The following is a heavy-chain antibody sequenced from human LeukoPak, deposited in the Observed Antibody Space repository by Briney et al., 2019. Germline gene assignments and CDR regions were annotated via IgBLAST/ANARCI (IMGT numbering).Heavy chain of an antibody. CDR2: IYYSGST. J-gene: IGHJ3*01. D-gene: IGHD3-22*01. V-gene: IGHV4-39*01. CDR3: AKAGVRYFDSSGLYAFDF. CDR1: GGSTSSSSYY. Sequence: SETLSLTCAVSGGSTSSSSYYWAWIRQPPGKGLEWIGTIYYSGSTYHNPSLKSRVTMSVDTSRNQFSLKLSSVDAADTAVYYCAKAGVRYFDSSGLYAFDFWGQGTTVTISS.